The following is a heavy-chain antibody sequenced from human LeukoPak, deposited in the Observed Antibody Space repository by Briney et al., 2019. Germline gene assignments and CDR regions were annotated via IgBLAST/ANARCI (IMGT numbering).Heavy chain of an antibody. Sequence: SVKVSCKASGGTFSSYAISWVRQAPGQGLECVGRIIPILGIANYAQKFQGRVTITADKSTSTAYMELSSLRSEDTAVYYCANRVVTDGGLDYFDYWGQGTLVTVSS. CDR1: GGTFSSYA. D-gene: IGHD2-21*02. V-gene: IGHV1-69*04. CDR2: IIPILGIA. J-gene: IGHJ4*02. CDR3: ANRVVTDGGLDYFDY.